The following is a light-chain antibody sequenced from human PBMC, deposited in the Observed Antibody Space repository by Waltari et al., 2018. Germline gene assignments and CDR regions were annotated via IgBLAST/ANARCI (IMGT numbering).Light chain of an antibody. CDR3: QKYNAAPLI. CDR2: TAS. V-gene: IGKV1-27*01. Sequence: IQLTQSPSSLAASVGDRVPITCRARPGIVNFLAWYQQKPGKVPRLLISTASTLQSGVPPRFSGSGSGTEFTLTIAGLQPEDVATYYCQKYNAAPLIFGGGTKVEIK. J-gene: IGKJ4*01. CDR1: PGIVNF.